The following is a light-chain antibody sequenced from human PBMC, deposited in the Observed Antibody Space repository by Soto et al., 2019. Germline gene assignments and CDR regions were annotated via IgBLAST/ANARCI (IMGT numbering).Light chain of an antibody. J-gene: IGKJ1*01. V-gene: IGKV3-20*01. CDR2: GAS. CDR3: EQYGSSPRS. Sequence: EIVLTQSPGTLSLSPGERATLSCRASQSVGSTYLACYQHKIGQAPRLLIYGASSKASGIPDRFSGSGSGTDFTLTITKLEPEDFAVYYCEQYGSSPRSFGQGTKVEVK. CDR1: QSVGSTY.